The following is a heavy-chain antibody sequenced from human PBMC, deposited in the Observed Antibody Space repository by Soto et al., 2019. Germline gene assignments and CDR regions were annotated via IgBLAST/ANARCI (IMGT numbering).Heavy chain of an antibody. D-gene: IGHD3-16*01. V-gene: IGHV2-5*02. CDR2: IYWDGFM. CDR3: AHKGGGDRILDY. Sequence: QITLKESGPTLVKPTQTLTLTCTFSGFSLSTRGVGVGWIRQPPGKALEWLALIYWDGFMHYSPSLESRLTIREDTAKNQVVLTMTNMDPVDTATYYCAHKGGGDRILDYWGQGTLVTVSS. J-gene: IGHJ4*02. CDR1: GFSLSTRGVG.